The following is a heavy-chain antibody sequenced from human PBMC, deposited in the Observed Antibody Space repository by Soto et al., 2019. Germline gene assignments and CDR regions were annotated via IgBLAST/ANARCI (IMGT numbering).Heavy chain of an antibody. J-gene: IGHJ4*02. CDR1: GGTFSSYA. Sequence: ASVKVSCKASGGTFSSYAISWVRQAPGRGLEWMGGIIPIFGTANYAQKFQGRVTITADKSTSTAYMELSSLRSEDTAVYYCARDRYPRELGYWGQGTLVTVSS. V-gene: IGHV1-69*06. CDR3: ARDRYPRELGY. CDR2: IIPIFGTA. D-gene: IGHD1-7*01.